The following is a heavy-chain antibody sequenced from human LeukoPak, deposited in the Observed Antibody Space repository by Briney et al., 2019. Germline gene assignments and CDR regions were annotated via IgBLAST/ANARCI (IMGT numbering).Heavy chain of an antibody. V-gene: IGHV1-18*01. D-gene: IGHD3-16*01. CDR1: GYTFTSYG. J-gene: IGHJ5*02. CDR2: ISAYNGNT. CDR3: ARDKGGSWFDP. Sequence: ASVKVSCKASGYTFTSYGISWVRQAPGQGLEWMGWISAYNGNTNYAQKLQGRVTMTRDTSISTAYMELSRLRSDDTAVYYCARDKGGSWFDPWGQGTLVTVSS.